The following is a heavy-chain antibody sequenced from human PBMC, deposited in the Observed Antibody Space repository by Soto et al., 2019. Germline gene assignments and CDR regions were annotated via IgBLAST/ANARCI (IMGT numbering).Heavy chain of an antibody. CDR2: INHSGST. Sequence: SETLSLTCAVYGGSFSGYYWSWIRQPPGKGLEWIGEINHSGSTNYNPSLKSRVTISIDTSKNQFSLKLSSVTAADTAVYYCARGHLTNYYYYYYMDVWGKGTTVTVSS. V-gene: IGHV4-34*01. CDR1: GGSFSGYY. CDR3: ARGHLTNYYYYYYMDV. J-gene: IGHJ6*03.